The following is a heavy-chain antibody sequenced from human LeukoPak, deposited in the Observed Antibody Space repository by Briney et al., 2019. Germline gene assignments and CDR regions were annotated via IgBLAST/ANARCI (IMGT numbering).Heavy chain of an antibody. V-gene: IGHV1-8*03. CDR2: MNPNSGNT. Sequence: ASVKVSCKASGYTFTSYDINWVRQATGQGLEWMGWMNPNSGNTGYAQKFQGRATITRNTSISTAYMELSSLRSEDTAVYYCARRGSYCSSTSCYWRSGWKGWGQGTLVTVSS. CDR1: GYTFTSYD. D-gene: IGHD2-2*01. CDR3: ARRGSYCSSTSCYWRSGWKG. J-gene: IGHJ4*02.